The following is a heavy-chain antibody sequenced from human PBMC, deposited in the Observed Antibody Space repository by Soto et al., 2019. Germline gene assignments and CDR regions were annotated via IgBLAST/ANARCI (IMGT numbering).Heavy chain of an antibody. V-gene: IGHV2-5*01. CDR3: AHRPSGWFLFDY. Sequence: ITLRGLGLPLGNPTQPSTLPCPSSGFSPTPSGVGWGGFVHSPGRALQWLALIYWNGDKRYNPSLKTRLTITKDTSKNQVVLTLTNMDPVDTATYYCAHRPSGWFLFDYWGQGTLVTVSS. CDR2: IYWNGDK. J-gene: IGHJ4*02. D-gene: IGHD6-19*01. CDR1: GFSPTPSGVG.